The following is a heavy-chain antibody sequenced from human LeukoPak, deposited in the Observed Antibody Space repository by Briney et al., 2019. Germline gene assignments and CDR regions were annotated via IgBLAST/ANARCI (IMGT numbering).Heavy chain of an antibody. CDR1: GFTFSSYA. CDR2: ISGSGGST. V-gene: IGHV3-23*01. J-gene: IGHJ5*02. CDR3: AKFGGGNSNNWFDP. Sequence: GGSLRLSCAASGFTFSSYAMSWVRQAPGKGLEWVSAISGSGGSTYYADSVEGRFTISRDNSRNTLYLQMNSLRAEDTAVYYCAKFGGGNSNNWFDPWGQGTLVTVSS. D-gene: IGHD4-23*01.